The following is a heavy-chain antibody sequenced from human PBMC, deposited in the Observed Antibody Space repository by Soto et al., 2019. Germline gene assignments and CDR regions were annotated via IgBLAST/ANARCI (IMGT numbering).Heavy chain of an antibody. V-gene: IGHV4-59*01. CDR2: IYYSGST. CDR1: GGSFSGYY. CDR3: ARRTVNTIYYYGMDV. J-gene: IGHJ6*02. Sequence: PSETLSLTCAVYGGSFSGYYWSWIRQPPGKGLEWIGYIYYSGSTYYNPSLKSRVTISVDTSKNQFSLRLNSVTAADTAVYYCARRTVNTIYYYGMDVWGQGTTVTVSS. D-gene: IGHD4-17*01.